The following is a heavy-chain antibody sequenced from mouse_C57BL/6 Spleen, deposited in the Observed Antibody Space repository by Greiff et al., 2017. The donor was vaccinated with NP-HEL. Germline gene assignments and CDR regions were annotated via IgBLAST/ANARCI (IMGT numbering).Heavy chain of an antibody. CDR3: AREGTGTNWFAY. J-gene: IGHJ3*01. V-gene: IGHV3-6*01. CDR2: ISYDGSN. Sequence: QSGPGLVKPSQSLSLTCSVTGYSITSGYYWNWIRQFPGNKLEWMGYISYDGSNNYNPSLKNRISITRDTSKNQFFLKLNSVTTEDTATYYCAREGTGTNWFAYWGQGTLVTVSA. CDR1: GYSITSGYY. D-gene: IGHD4-1*01.